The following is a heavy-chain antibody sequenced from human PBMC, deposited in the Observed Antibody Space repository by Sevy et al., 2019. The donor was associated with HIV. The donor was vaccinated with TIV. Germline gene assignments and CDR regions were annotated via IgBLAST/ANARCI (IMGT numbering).Heavy chain of an antibody. J-gene: IGHJ6*02. CDR1: GDTIVSSGHY. D-gene: IGHD2-8*02. V-gene: IGHV4-39*02. Sequence: TLSLTCTISGDTIVSSGHYWGWIRQTPGKGLEWIGSVYYNGHTYSNQSLKSRLTISIDTSKNQFSLNLNSVTAADTGIYFCAREAGGYDYDYGMDVWGQGTTVSVSS. CDR2: VYYNGHT. CDR3: AREAGGYDYDYGMDV.